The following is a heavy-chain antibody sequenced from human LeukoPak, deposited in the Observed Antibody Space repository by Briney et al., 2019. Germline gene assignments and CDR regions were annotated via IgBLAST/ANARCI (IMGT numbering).Heavy chain of an antibody. Sequence: PSETLSLTCTVSGGSISSYYWSWIRQPAGKGLEWIGRIYTSGSTNHNPSLKSRVTMSVDTSKNQFSLKLSSVTAADTAVYYCARDHNGITGTTRWFDPWGQGTLVTVSS. D-gene: IGHD1-7*01. V-gene: IGHV4-4*07. CDR2: IYTSGST. CDR3: ARDHNGITGTTRWFDP. J-gene: IGHJ5*02. CDR1: GGSISSYY.